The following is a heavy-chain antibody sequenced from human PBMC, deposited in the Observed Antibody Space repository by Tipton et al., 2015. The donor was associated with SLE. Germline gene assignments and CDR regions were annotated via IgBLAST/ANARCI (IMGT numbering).Heavy chain of an antibody. V-gene: IGHV1-2*02. J-gene: IGHJ4*02. CDR2: INPNSGDT. Sequence: QVQLVQSGPEVKKPGASVRVSCKTSGYTFTGYYIHWVRQAPGQGLEWMGWINPNSGDTDYAQKFQGRLSVTRDTSISTAYMELNRLTSDDTAVYFCARGLTYYSRSGSFSTRTHDDYWGQGTLVTVSS. CDR3: ARGLTYYSRSGSFSTRTHDDY. CDR1: GYTFTGYY. D-gene: IGHD3-10*01.